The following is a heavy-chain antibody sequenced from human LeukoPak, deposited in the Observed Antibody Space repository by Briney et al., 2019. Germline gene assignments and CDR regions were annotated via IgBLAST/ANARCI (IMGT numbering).Heavy chain of an antibody. Sequence: ASVKVSCKASGGTFSSYAISWVRQAPGQGLEYVGQIIPVFGTTDYAQKFQGRVTVSADEITSTVYMELSSLRSEDTAIYFCAATEGGSGSFYTNYYFDYWGQGTLVTVSS. J-gene: IGHJ4*02. D-gene: IGHD3-10*01. V-gene: IGHV1-69*13. CDR3: AATEGGSGSFYTNYYFDY. CDR2: IIPVFGTT. CDR1: GGTFSSYA.